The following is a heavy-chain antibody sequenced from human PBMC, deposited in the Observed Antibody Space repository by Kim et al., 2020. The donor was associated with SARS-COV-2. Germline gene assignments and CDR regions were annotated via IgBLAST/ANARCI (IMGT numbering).Heavy chain of an antibody. V-gene: IGHV3-23*01. CDR3: AKDSLWFGELGAVDY. J-gene: IGHJ4*02. Sequence: SGKGRFTIYRDNSTNTLYLQMNSLRAEDTAVYYGAKDSLWFGELGAVDYWGQGTLVTVSS. D-gene: IGHD3-10*01.